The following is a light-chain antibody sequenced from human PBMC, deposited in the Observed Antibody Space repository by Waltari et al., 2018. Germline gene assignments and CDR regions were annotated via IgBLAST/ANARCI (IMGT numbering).Light chain of an antibody. CDR1: ERIRTN. CDR3: QQYHNWPFS. Sequence: EIVMTQSPATLSVSPGERATLSCRASERIRTNLAWYQQKPGQAPRLLIYGASTRATGMPARFSGSGSGTGFTLTISSLQSEDFAVYYCQQYHNWPFSFGGGTKVEIK. CDR2: GAS. V-gene: IGKV3-15*01. J-gene: IGKJ4*01.